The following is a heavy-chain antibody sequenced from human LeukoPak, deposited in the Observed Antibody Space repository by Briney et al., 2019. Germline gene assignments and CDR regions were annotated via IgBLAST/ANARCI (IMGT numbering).Heavy chain of an antibody. D-gene: IGHD4/OR15-4a*01. CDR3: ARALNPLTGTYYFDY. Sequence: PSDPLSLTCSVSGASINSHYWTWIRQPAGKGLEWIGRIYISGSTNYSPSLKSRVTMSVDTSKNQFSLNLISVTAADTAVYYCARALNPLTGTYYFDYWGQGTLVTVSS. CDR2: IYISGST. V-gene: IGHV4-4*07. CDR1: GASINSHY. J-gene: IGHJ4*02.